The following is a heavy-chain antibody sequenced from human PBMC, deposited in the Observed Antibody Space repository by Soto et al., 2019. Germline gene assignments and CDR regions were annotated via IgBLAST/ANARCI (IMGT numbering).Heavy chain of an antibody. CDR2: INGGSGKT. CDR1: GFTFTLYS. Sequence: QVQLVQSGAEVKKPGASVKVSCRASGFTFTLYSMHWVRQATGQRLEWMGWINGGSGKTKYSQKLQGRVTIARDTSASTAYIEVSSLRSEDTAVYYCARYSGNYQDAFDIWGQGTMVPVSS. CDR3: ARYSGNYQDAFDI. D-gene: IGHD1-26*01. V-gene: IGHV1-3*01. J-gene: IGHJ3*02.